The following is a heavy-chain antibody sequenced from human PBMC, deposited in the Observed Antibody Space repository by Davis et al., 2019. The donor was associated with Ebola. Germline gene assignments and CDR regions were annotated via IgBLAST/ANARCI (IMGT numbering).Heavy chain of an antibody. J-gene: IGHJ6*01. CDR2: INPNSGGT. D-gene: IGHD3-10*01. CDR1: GHTFTDYF. V-gene: IGHV1-2*02. CDR3: ARGGRIWFRELLQTDNYYGMDL. Sequence: ASVKVSCKAFGHTFTDYFMQWVRQAPGQAPEWMGWINPNSGGTKYAQKFQGRVTMTRDTSTYTEYMELSDLRFDDTAVYYCARGGRIWFRELLQTDNYYGMDLWGQGTTVTVSS.